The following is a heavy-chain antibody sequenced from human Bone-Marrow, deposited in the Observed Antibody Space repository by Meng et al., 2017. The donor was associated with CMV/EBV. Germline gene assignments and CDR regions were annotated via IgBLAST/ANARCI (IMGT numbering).Heavy chain of an antibody. Sequence: SETLSLTCTVSGYSISSGYYWGWIRQPPGKGLEWIGKINHSGSTNYNPSLKSRVTISVDTSKNQFSLKLSSVTAADTAVYYCAKTHDYGGNSVLDYWGQGTLVTVSS. CDR1: GYSISSGYY. CDR3: AKTHDYGGNSVLDY. CDR2: INHSGST. D-gene: IGHD4-23*01. V-gene: IGHV4-38-2*02. J-gene: IGHJ4*02.